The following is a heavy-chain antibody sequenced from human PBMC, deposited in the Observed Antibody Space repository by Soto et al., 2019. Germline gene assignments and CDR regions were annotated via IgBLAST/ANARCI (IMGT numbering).Heavy chain of an antibody. D-gene: IGHD4-17*01. CDR3: AMTTVTTGFDY. CDR1: GYTFTSYD. J-gene: IGHJ4*02. CDR2: INTNSGNT. Sequence: QVQLVHSGAEVKKPGASVKVSCKASGYTFTSYDINWVRQATGQGLEWMGWINTNSGNTGYAQKFQGRVTMTRKTTRSTAYMELSSLRSEDTAVSYCAMTTVTTGFDYWGQGTLVTVSS. V-gene: IGHV1-8*01.